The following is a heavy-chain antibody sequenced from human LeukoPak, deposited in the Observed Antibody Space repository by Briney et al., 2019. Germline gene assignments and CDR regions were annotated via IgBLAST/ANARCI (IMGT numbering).Heavy chain of an antibody. CDR1: GYTFTGYY. D-gene: IGHD2-2*01. Sequence: GASVKVSCKTSGYTFTGYYLHWVRQAPGQGLEWMGWINPNSGGTNYAQKFQGRVTMTRDTSISTAYMELSRLRSDDTAVYYCARHPVNPHMPVDYWGQGTLVTVSS. CDR2: INPNSGGT. J-gene: IGHJ4*02. CDR3: ARHPVNPHMPVDY. V-gene: IGHV1-2*02.